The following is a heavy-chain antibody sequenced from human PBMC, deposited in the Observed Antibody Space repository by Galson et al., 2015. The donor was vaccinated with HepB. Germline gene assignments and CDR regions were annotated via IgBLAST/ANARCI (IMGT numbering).Heavy chain of an antibody. Sequence: SVKVSCKASGYTFTSYAMNWVRQAPGQGLEWMGWINTNTGNPTYAQGFTGRFVFSLDTSVSTAYLQISSLKAEDTAVYYCARDLAEWELHHDAFDIWGQGTMVTVSS. CDR1: GYTFTSYA. V-gene: IGHV7-4-1*02. D-gene: IGHD1-26*01. J-gene: IGHJ3*02. CDR3: ARDLAEWELHHDAFDI. CDR2: INTNTGNP.